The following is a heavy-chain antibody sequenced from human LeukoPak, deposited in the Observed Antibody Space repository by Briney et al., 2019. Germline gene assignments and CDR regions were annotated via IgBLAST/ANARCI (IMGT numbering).Heavy chain of an antibody. D-gene: IGHD6-13*01. Sequence: ASVKVSCKASGYTFTSYGISWVRQAPGQGLEWVALINSNDGSTTNAPKFQGRVTVTRDTSTSTVYMDLRSLTSDDTAVYYCARAPRHSSTMLDYWGQGTLVTVAS. V-gene: IGHV1-18*01. CDR1: GYTFTSYG. CDR2: INSNDGST. CDR3: ARAPRHSSTMLDY. J-gene: IGHJ4*02.